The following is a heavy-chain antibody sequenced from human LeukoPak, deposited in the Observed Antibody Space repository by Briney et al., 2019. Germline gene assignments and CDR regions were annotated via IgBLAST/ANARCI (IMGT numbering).Heavy chain of an antibody. D-gene: IGHD2-2*01. J-gene: IGHJ4*02. CDR2: ISGSGGST. CDR3: AKGGILGYRSSTSCYLGY. CDR1: GLTFSSYA. V-gene: IGHV3-23*01. Sequence: GGSLRLSCAASGLTFSSYAMSWVRQAAGKGLEWVSAISGSGGSTYYADSVKGRFTISRDNSKTTLYLQMNSLRAEDTAVYYCAKGGILGYRSSTSCYLGYWGQGTLVTVSS.